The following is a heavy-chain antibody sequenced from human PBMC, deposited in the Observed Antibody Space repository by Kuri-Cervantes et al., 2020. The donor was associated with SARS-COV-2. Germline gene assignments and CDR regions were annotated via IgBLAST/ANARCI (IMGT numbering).Heavy chain of an antibody. J-gene: IGHJ6*02. Sequence: ETLSLTCAASGFTFSNAWMNWVRQAPGKGLEWVGRIKSKTDGGTTDYAAPVEGRFTISRDGSKNTLYLQMNSLKTEDTAVYYCTTVGTGYSYGFDYYGMDVWGQGTTVTVSS. V-gene: IGHV3-15*07. D-gene: IGHD5-18*01. CDR2: IKSKTDGGTT. CDR3: TTVGTGYSYGFDYYGMDV. CDR1: GFTFSNAW.